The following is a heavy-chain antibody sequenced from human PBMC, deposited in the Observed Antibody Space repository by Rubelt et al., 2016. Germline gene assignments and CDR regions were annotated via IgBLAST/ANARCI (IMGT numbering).Heavy chain of an antibody. V-gene: IGHV4-39*07. D-gene: IGHD3-10*01. CDR2: IIHCGST. CDR1: GGSISSSSYY. CDR3: ARRRGSGTFDP. J-gene: IGHJ5*02. Sequence: QLQLQESGPGLVKPSETLSLTCTVSGGSISSSSYYWGWIRQPPGKGLEWIEEIIHCGSTNYNPSLKSRVTISVDTSKNQFSLKLSSVTAADTAVYYCARRRGSGTFDPWGQGTLVTVSS.